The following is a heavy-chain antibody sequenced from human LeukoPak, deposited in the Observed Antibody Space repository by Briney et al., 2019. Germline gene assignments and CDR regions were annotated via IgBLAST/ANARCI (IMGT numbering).Heavy chain of an antibody. D-gene: IGHD4-17*01. V-gene: IGHV1-24*01. CDR3: ATLIPTVTVFDY. CDR2: LDPEDGET. CDR1: GYTLTELS. Sequence: ASVKVSCKVSGYTLTELSMHWVRQAPGKGLEWMGGLDPEDGETIYAQKFQGRVTMTEDTSTDTAYMELSSLRSEDTAVYYCATLIPTVTVFDYWGQGTLVTVSS. J-gene: IGHJ4*02.